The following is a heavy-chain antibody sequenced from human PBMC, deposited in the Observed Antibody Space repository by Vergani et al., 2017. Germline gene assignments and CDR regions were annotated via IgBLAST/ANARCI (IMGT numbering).Heavy chain of an antibody. D-gene: IGHD6-6*01. V-gene: IGHV1-8*01. CDR1: GYTFTSYD. J-gene: IGHJ4*02. CDR2: MNPNSGNT. CDR3: ARAKRYSSSFHY. Sequence: QVQLVQSGAEVKKPGASVKASCKASGYTFTSYDINGVRQATGQGLEWMGWMNPNSGNTGYAQKFQGRVTMTRNTSISTAYMELSSLRSEDTAVYYCARAKRYSSSFHYWGQGTLVTVSS.